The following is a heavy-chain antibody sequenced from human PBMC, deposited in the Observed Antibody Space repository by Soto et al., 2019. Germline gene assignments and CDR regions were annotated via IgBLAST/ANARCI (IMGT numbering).Heavy chain of an antibody. CDR1: GFTFSSYG. V-gene: IGHV3-33*01. J-gene: IGHJ4*02. CDR2: IWYDGSNK. D-gene: IGHD3-9*01. CDR3: ARDWPESFYDRDY. Sequence: SGGSLRLSCAASGFTFSSYGMHWVRQAPGKGLEWVAVIWYDGSNKYYADSVKGRFTISRDNSKNTLYLQMNSLRAEDTAVYYCARDWPESFYDRDYWGQVTLVTVP.